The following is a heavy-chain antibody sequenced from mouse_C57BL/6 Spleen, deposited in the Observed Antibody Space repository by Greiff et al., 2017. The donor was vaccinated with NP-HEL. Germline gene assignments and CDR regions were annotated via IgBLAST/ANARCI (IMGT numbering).Heavy chain of an antibody. CDR2: IHPNSGST. Sequence: QVQLQQPGAELVKPGASVKLSCKASGYTFTSYWMHWVKQRPGQGLEWIGMIHPNSGSTNYNEKFKSKATLTVDKSSSTAYMQLSSLTSEDSAVYYCAREDYYGRGAMDYWGQGTSVTVSS. V-gene: IGHV1-64*01. CDR1: GYTFTSYW. D-gene: IGHD1-1*01. CDR3: AREDYYGRGAMDY. J-gene: IGHJ4*01.